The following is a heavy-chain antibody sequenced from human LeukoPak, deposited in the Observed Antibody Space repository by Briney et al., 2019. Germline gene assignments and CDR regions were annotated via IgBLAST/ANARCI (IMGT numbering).Heavy chain of an antibody. J-gene: IGHJ4*02. CDR3: ARGSPVFEYYFDY. V-gene: IGHV4-59*11. CDR1: GGSTSSHY. CDR2: IYYSGST. Sequence: SETLSLTCTVSGGSTSSHYWSWIRQPPGKGLEWIGYIYYSGSTNYNPSLKSRVTISVDTSKNQFSLKLSSVTAADTAVYYCARGSPVFEYYFDYWGQGTLVTVSS. D-gene: IGHD3-9*01.